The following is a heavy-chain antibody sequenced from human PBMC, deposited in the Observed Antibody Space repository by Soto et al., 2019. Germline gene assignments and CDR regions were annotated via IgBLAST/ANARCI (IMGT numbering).Heavy chain of an antibody. D-gene: IGHD1-7*01. Sequence: QVQLVQSGAEVKKPGSSVKVSCKASGGTFSSYAISWVRQAPGQGLEWMGGIIPIFGTANYAQKFQGRVTITXXEXKXIAYMELSSLRSEDTAVYYCARDSADWNYFCNGMDVWGQGTTVTVSS. CDR2: IIPIFGTA. J-gene: IGHJ6*02. CDR1: GGTFSSYA. CDR3: ARDSADWNYFCNGMDV. V-gene: IGHV1-69*05.